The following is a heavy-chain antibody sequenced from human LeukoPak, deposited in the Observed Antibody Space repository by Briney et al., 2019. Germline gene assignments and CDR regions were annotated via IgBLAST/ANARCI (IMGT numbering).Heavy chain of an antibody. Sequence: GGSLRLSCAASGFTFSNNAMHWVRQAPGEGLEWVSSISGGGGETYYVDSVKGRFTISRDNAKNSLYLQMNSLRAEDTAVYYCARALVGSWVPSFDYWGQGTLVTVSS. CDR2: ISGGGGET. CDR3: ARALVGSWVPSFDY. D-gene: IGHD6-13*01. V-gene: IGHV3-21*01. J-gene: IGHJ4*02. CDR1: GFTFSNNA.